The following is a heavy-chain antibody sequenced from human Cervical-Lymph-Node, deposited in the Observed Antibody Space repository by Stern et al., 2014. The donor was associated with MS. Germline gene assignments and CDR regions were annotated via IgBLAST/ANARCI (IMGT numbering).Heavy chain of an antibody. CDR1: AHTVTTYD. D-gene: IGHD6-19*01. CDR3: ARGGSGWTHWYSDL. V-gene: IGHV1-8*01. Sequence: VQLVQSGAEVRKPGASVKVSCKATAHTVTTYDINWVRQAPGQGLEWMGWMNPNSGNTGYAQKFQGRVTMTRNISISTVYMELSSLRSEDTAVYYCARGGSGWTHWYSDLWGRGTLVTVSS. CDR2: MNPNSGNT. J-gene: IGHJ2*01.